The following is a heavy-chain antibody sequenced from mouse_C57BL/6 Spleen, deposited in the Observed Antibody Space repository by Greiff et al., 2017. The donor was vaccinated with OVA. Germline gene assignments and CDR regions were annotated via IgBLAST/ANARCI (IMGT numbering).Heavy chain of an antibody. V-gene: IGHV1-61*01. D-gene: IGHD2-1*01. CDR1: GYTFTSYW. J-gene: IGHJ4*01. CDR2: IYPSDSET. CDR3: ARRGGNYGFMDY. Sequence: QVQLQQPGAELVRPGSSVKLSCKASGYTFTSYWMDWVKQRPGQGLEWIGNIYPSDSETHYNQKFKDKATLTVDKSSSTAYMQLSSLTSEDSAVYYCARRGGNYGFMDYWGQGTSVTVSS.